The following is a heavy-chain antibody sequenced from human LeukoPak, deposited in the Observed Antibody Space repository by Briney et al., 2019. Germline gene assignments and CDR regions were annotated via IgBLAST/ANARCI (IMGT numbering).Heavy chain of an antibody. J-gene: IGHJ4*02. CDR3: ARETPGQGFDY. CDR2: ISFDGNNK. Sequence: GALRLSCAASGFTFIYYAWHWVRQAPGKGLEWVALISFDGNNKFDTDLVKAGFTISRDTSKNIVYLQMNTLRGEDTAVYYCARETPGQGFDYWGQGTLVTVSS. CDR1: GFTFIYYA. V-gene: IGHV3-30*04.